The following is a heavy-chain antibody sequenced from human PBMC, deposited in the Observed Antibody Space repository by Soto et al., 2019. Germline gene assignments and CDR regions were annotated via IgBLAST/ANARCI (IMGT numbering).Heavy chain of an antibody. CDR1: GYSFTSYW. CDR3: SRTPSDYAQISVDL. Sequence: GESLKISCKGSGYSFTSYWIGWVRQMPGKGLEWMGIIYPGDSDTRYSPSFQGQVTISADKSISTAYLQWSSLKASDTAMYYCSRTPSDYAQISVDLCRQGTLVTAPQ. J-gene: IGHJ5*02. CDR2: IYPGDSDT. D-gene: IGHD3-10*01. V-gene: IGHV5-51*01.